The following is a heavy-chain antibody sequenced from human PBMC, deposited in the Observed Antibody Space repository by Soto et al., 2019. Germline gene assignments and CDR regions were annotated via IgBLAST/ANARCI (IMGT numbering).Heavy chain of an antibody. Sequence: EVLLVQSGAEVKRAGESLKISCKGSGYTFTDFWIGWVRHMPGKGLEWMGIIYPGDSDTRYSPSFQGQVTISADKSISTAFLQWTSLQAADTAIYYCARHVAAAGSSDDAFDIWGRGTMVTVSS. CDR3: ARHVAAAGSSDDAFDI. V-gene: IGHV5-51*01. CDR1: GYTFTDFW. D-gene: IGHD6-13*01. J-gene: IGHJ3*02. CDR2: IYPGDSDT.